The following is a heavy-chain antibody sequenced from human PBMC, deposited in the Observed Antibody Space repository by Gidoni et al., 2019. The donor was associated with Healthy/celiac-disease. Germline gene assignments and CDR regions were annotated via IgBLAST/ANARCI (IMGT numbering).Heavy chain of an antibody. J-gene: IGHJ6*02. CDR2: MSSSSSYI. CDR3: ASRGYSGYDPPYYYYGMDV. Sequence: EVQLVESGGGLVTPGGSLRLSCAASGFTFRSYSMHWGRQAPGKELEWVSSMSSSSSYIYYADSVKGRFTISRDNAKNSLYQQMNSLRAEDTAVYYCASRGYSGYDPPYYYYGMDVWGQGTTVTVSS. CDR1: GFTFRSYS. D-gene: IGHD5-12*01. V-gene: IGHV3-21*01.